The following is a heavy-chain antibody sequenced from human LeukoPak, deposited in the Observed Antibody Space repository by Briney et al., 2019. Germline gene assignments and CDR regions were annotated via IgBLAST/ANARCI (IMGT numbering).Heavy chain of an antibody. V-gene: IGHV3-11*01. D-gene: IGHD6-13*01. J-gene: IGHJ4*02. CDR2: ITTSGSTI. CDR1: GFTFSDFY. CDR3: ARDDLPAAAGKEFLDY. Sequence: GGSLRLSCAASGFTFSDFYMGWIRQAPGKGLECVSYITTSGSTIYYADSVNGRFTISRYNAKNSLYLLMNSRRAKDTPEYYSARDDLPAAAGKEFLDYWGQGTLVTVSS.